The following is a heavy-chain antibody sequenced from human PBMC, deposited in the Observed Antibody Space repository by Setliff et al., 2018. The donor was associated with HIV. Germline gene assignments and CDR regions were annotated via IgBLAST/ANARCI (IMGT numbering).Heavy chain of an antibody. Sequence: ASVKVSCKASGYTFTSYGISWVRQAPGQGLEWMGWISAHNGNTKYAQKLQGRVTMTTDTSTSTAYMELRSLRSDDTAVYYCASSVDNYGDNRWFDPWGQGTLVTVSS. CDR2: ISAHNGNT. D-gene: IGHD4-17*01. V-gene: IGHV1-18*01. CDR1: GYTFTSYG. CDR3: ASSVDNYGDNRWFDP. J-gene: IGHJ5*02.